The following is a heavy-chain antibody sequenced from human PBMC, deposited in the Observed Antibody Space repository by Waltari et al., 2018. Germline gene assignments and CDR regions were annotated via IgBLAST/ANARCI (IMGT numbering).Heavy chain of an antibody. J-gene: IGHJ4*02. V-gene: IGHV4-34*01. CDR1: GGSFSGYY. D-gene: IGHD2-2*01. CDR3: ALRPAARGVFDY. CDR2: INHSGST. Sequence: QVQLQQWGAGLLKPSETLSLTCAVYGGSFSGYYWSWIRQPPGKGLEWIGEINHSGSTNYNPSLKSRVTISVDTSKNQFSLKLSSVTAADTAVYYCALRPAARGVFDYWGQGTLVTVSS.